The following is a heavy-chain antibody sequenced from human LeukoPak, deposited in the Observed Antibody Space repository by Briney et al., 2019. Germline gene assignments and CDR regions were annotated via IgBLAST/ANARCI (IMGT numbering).Heavy chain of an antibody. CDR2: ISWDNGSI. V-gene: IGHV3-9*01. CDR3: AKDTAAGTVAVTGYYHGMDV. CDR1: AFIFDNYA. Sequence: GRCSIRLSSASAFIFDNYAMHRGLRDARGSRVECSSISWDNGSIRNAEAVTVRFTISRDNAKNSLYLQMNSMRAEDTALYYCAKDTAAGTVAVTGYYHGMDVWGQGTTVTVSS. J-gene: IGHJ6*02. D-gene: IGHD6-13*01.